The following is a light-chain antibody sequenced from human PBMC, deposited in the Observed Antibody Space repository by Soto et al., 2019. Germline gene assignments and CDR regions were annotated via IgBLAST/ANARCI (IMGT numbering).Light chain of an antibody. CDR2: AAS. V-gene: IGKV1-39*01. J-gene: IGKJ1*01. CDR3: QQSYSTPRT. Sequence: DVQMTQSPSSLSASVGDRVTITCPASQSISSYLNWYQQKPGKAPKLLIYAASSLQSGVPSRFGGSGSGTDFTLTISSLQPEDFATYYCQQSYSTPRTFGQGTKV. CDR1: QSISSY.